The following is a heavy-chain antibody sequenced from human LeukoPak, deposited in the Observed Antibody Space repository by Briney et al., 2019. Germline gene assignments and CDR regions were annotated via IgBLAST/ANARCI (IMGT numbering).Heavy chain of an antibody. V-gene: IGHV4-4*07. D-gene: IGHD2-15*01. Sequence: PSETLSLTCTVSGGSISSYYWSWIRQPAGKGLDWIGRIYTSGSTDYNPSLKSRVTISVDTSKNQFSLKLSSVTAADTAVYYCARDYRVSGGATYYYYYGMDVWGQGTTVTVSS. CDR2: IYTSGST. CDR3: ARDYRVSGGATYYYYYGMDV. CDR1: GGSISSYY. J-gene: IGHJ6*02.